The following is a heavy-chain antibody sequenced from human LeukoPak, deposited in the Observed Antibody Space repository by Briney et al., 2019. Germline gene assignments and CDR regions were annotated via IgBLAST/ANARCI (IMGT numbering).Heavy chain of an antibody. V-gene: IGHV3-21*01. D-gene: IGHD1-26*01. CDR1: GFTFSSYS. Sequence: GRSLRLSCAASGFTFSSYSMNWVRQAPGKGLEWVSSISSSSSYIYYADSVKGRFTISRDNAKNSLYLQMNSLRAEDTAVYYCARGRWELPEVDYFDYWGQGTLVTVSS. CDR2: ISSSSSYI. J-gene: IGHJ4*02. CDR3: ARGRWELPEVDYFDY.